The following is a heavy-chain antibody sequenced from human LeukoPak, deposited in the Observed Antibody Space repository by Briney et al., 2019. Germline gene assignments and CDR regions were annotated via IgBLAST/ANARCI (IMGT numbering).Heavy chain of an antibody. Sequence: GGSLRLSCAASGFTFSDYYMSWIRQAPGKGLEWVSYISSSGSTIYYADSVKGRFTISRDNAKNSLYLQMNSLRAEGTAVYYCARPHGYLRLDAFDIWGQGTMVTVSS. CDR1: GFTFSDYY. CDR2: ISSSGSTI. D-gene: IGHD3-22*01. CDR3: ARPHGYLRLDAFDI. J-gene: IGHJ3*02. V-gene: IGHV3-11*01.